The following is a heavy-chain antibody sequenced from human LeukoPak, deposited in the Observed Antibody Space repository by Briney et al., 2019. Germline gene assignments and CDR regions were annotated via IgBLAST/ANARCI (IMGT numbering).Heavy chain of an antibody. V-gene: IGHV3-23*01. CDR1: GFTFSSYA. D-gene: IGHD6-25*01. Sequence: PGGSLRLSCAASGFTFSSYAMSWVRQAPGKGLEWVSAISGSGGSTYYADSVKGRFTISRDNSKNTLYLQMNSLRAEDTAVYYCAKDSLYSNGWTNNYSDAFDIWGQGTMVTVSS. CDR3: AKDSLYSNGWTNNYSDAFDI. CDR2: ISGSGGST. J-gene: IGHJ3*02.